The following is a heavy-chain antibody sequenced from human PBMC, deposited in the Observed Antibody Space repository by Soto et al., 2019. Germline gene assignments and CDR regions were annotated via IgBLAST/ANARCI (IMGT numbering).Heavy chain of an antibody. D-gene: IGHD6-6*01. CDR3: AAQDSSSASGLLYYYMDV. CDR1: GGTFSSYT. V-gene: IGHV1-69*02. J-gene: IGHJ6*03. Sequence: GASVKVSCKASGGTFSSYTISWVRQAPGQGLEWMGRIIPILGIANYAQKFQGRVTITADKSTSTAYMELSSLRSEDTAVYYCAAQDSSSASGLLYYYMDVWGKGTTVTVSS. CDR2: IIPILGIA.